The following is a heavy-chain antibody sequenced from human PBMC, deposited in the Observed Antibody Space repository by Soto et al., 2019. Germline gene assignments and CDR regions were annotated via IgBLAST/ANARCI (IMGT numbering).Heavy chain of an antibody. Sequence: GESLKISCRGAGYNYNLHWISWVRQKPGRGLEWMGIIYPGDSDTRYNPSFQGQVTISVDKSINTAYLQWDSLEASDTATYYCARHLRSYDFFQYYYGIDVWGQGSTVTVSS. D-gene: IGHD3-16*01. J-gene: IGHJ6*02. CDR3: ARHLRSYDFFQYYYGIDV. CDR1: GYNYNLHW. V-gene: IGHV5-51*01. CDR2: IYPGDSDT.